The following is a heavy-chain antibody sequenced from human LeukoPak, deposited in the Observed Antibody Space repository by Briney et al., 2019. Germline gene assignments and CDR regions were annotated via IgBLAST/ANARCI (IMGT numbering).Heavy chain of an antibody. V-gene: IGHV1-69*13. Sequence: GASVKVSCKASGGTFSSYAISWVRQAPGQGLEWMGGIIPIFGTANYAQKFQGRVTITADESTSTAYLELSSLRSEDTAVYYCARDRVDWGPVWGQGTLVTVSS. CDR2: IIPIFGTA. CDR3: ARDRVDWGPV. CDR1: GGTFSSYA. J-gene: IGHJ4*02. D-gene: IGHD3/OR15-3a*01.